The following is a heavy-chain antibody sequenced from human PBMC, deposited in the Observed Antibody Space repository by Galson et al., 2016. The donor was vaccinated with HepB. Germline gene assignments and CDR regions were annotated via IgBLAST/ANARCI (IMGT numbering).Heavy chain of an antibody. CDR1: GGSISSSSYY. D-gene: IGHD3-3*01. CDR2: IYYSGST. Sequence: ETLSLTCTVSGGSISSSSYYWGWIRQPPGKGLEWIGSIYYSGSTNYNPSLKSRVTKSVDTSKNQFSLKLSSVTAADTAVYYCARQRRNYYDFWSGYSHGDAFDIWGQGTMVTVSS. CDR3: ARQRRNYYDFWSGYSHGDAFDI. V-gene: IGHV4-39*01. J-gene: IGHJ3*02.